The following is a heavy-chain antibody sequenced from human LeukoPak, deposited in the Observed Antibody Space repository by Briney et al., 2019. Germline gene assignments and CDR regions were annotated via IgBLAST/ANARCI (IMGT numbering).Heavy chain of an antibody. CDR3: ARGEFGGYYYYYYMDV. J-gene: IGHJ6*03. D-gene: IGHD3-10*01. V-gene: IGHV1-69*13. CDR1: GGTFSSYA. CDR2: IIPIFGTA. Sequence: SVKVSCKASGGTFSSYAISWVRQAPGQGLEWMGGIIPIFGTANYAQKFQARVTITADESTSTAYMELSSLRSEDTAVYYCARGEFGGYYYYYYMDVWGKGTTATVSS.